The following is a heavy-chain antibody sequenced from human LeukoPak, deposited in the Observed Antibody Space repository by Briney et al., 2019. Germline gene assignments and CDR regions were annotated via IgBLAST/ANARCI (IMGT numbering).Heavy chain of an antibody. CDR1: GGSISTYY. CDR2: ISDSGST. V-gene: IGHV4-59*08. D-gene: IGHD5-24*01. Sequence: SETLSLTCTVSGGSISTYYWSWIRQPPRKGLEWIGFISDSGSTDYNPSLTSRVTISVDTSKNQFSLRLSSVTAADTAVYYCARHLKKDGYNYYFDYWGQGTLVTVSS. J-gene: IGHJ4*02. CDR3: ARHLKKDGYNYYFDY.